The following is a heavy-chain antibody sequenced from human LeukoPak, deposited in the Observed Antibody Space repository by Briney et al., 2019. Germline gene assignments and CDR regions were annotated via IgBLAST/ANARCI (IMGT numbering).Heavy chain of an antibody. J-gene: IGHJ5*02. V-gene: IGHV1-46*01. CDR3: ARDNSVGETAWWFDP. CDR1: GYTFTSYY. CDR2: INPSGSST. D-gene: IGHD1-26*01. Sequence: ASVKVSCKASGYTFTSYYMHWVRQAPGQGLEWMGLINPSGSSTTYAQKFQGRVTMTRGMFTSTDYMELTSLTSDDTAVYYCARDNSVGETAWWFDPWGQGTLVTVSS.